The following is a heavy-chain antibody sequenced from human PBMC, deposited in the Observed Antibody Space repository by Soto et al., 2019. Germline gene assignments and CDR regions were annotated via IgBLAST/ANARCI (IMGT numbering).Heavy chain of an antibody. Sequence: VQLVESGGGMVQPGRSLRLSCAASGFTFSDYAMHWVRQAPGKGLEWVAVVSHDGRNTHYADYVKGRFTISRDSSKNTVSLEVTRLRAADTAVYYFSKGGRQWLVTADFNYWGQAAVVTVSS. CDR2: VSHDGRNT. D-gene: IGHD6-19*01. CDR3: SKGGRQWLVTADFNY. J-gene: IGHJ4*02. V-gene: IGHV3-30*18. CDR1: GFTFSDYA.